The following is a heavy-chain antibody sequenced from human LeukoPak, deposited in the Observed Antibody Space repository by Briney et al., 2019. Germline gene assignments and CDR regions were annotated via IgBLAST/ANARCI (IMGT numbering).Heavy chain of an antibody. V-gene: IGHV4-39*07. D-gene: IGHD4-23*01. CDR1: GGSISSSGYY. CDR3: ARGTTVEYFDY. Sequence: SETLSLTCTVSGGSISSSGYYWGWIRQPPGKGLEWIGSVYYRGSTYHTPSLESRVTMSVDTSQNQFSLKLTSVTAADTAVYYCARGTTVEYFDYWGQGTLVTVSS. CDR2: VYYRGST. J-gene: IGHJ4*02.